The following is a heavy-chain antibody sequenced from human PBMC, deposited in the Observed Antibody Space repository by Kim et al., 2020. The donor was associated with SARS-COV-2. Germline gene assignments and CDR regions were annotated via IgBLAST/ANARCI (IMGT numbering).Heavy chain of an antibody. Sequence: SETLSLTCAVYGGSFSGYYWSWIRQPPGKGLEWIGEINHSGSTNYNPSLKSRVTISVDTSKNQFSLKLSSVTAADTAVYYCARVQGGAMWYWGQGTLVTVSS. V-gene: IGHV4-34*01. CDR2: INHSGST. CDR1: GGSFSGYY. J-gene: IGHJ4*02. CDR3: ARVQGGAMWY. D-gene: IGHD3-16*01.